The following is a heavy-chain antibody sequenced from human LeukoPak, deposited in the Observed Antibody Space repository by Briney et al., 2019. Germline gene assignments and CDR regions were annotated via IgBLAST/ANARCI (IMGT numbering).Heavy chain of an antibody. V-gene: IGHV3-33*01. CDR2: IWYDGSNK. CDR3: ARDMGSGSPGPLDY. D-gene: IGHD1-26*01. Sequence: PGGSLRLSCAASGFTFSSYGMHWVRQAPGKGLEWVAVIWYDGSNKYYADSVKGRFTISRDNSKNTLYLQMNSLRAEDTAVYYCARDMGSGSPGPLDYWGQGTLVTVSS. CDR1: GFTFSSYG. J-gene: IGHJ4*02.